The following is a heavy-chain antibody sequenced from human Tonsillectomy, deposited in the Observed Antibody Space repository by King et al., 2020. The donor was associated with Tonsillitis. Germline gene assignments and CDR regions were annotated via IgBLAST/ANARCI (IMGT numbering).Heavy chain of an antibody. CDR3: AGYFDSGGYYYVHWFDP. CDR2: IYYSGST. CDR1: GGSISSTDYY. Sequence: VQLQESGPGLVKPSQTLSLTCTVSGGSISSTDYYWSWIRQPPGKGLEWIGYIYYSGSTYSNPSLKSRVTISVDTSKNQFSLKLSSVTAADTALYYCAGYFDSGGYYYVHWFDPWGQGTLVTVSS. V-gene: IGHV4-30-4*01. J-gene: IGHJ5*02. D-gene: IGHD3-22*01.